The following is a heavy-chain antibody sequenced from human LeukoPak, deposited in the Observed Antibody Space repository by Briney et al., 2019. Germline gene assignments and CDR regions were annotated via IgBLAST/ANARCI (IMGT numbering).Heavy chain of an antibody. J-gene: IGHJ4*02. D-gene: IGHD5/OR15-5a*01. Sequence: SETLSLTCAVYGGSFSGYYWSWIRQPPGKGLEWIGEINHSGSTNYNPSLKSRVTISVDTSKNQFSLKLSSVTAADTAVYYCASCVQKNFDYWGQGTLVTVSS. V-gene: IGHV4-34*01. CDR3: ASCVQKNFDY. CDR2: INHSGST. CDR1: GGSFSGYY.